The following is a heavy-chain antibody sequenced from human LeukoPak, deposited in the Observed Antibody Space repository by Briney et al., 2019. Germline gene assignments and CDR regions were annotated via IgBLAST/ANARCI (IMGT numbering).Heavy chain of an antibody. CDR2: IIPIFGTA. CDR3: ARDSSSWYKGNWFDP. D-gene: IGHD6-13*01. CDR1: GYTFTGYY. Sequence: SVKVSCKASGYTFTGYYMHWVRQAPGQGLEWMGGIIPIFGTANYAQKFQGRVTITADESTSTAYMELSSLRSEDTAVYYCARDSSSWYKGNWFDPWGQGTLVTVSS. J-gene: IGHJ5*02. V-gene: IGHV1-69*13.